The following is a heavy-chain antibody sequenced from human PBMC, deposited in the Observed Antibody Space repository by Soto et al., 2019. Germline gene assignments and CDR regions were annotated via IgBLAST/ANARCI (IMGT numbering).Heavy chain of an antibody. J-gene: IGHJ4*02. D-gene: IGHD5-12*01. CDR2: IKQDGSVK. Sequence: GGSLRLSCAASGFTFSNYWMTWVRQAPGKGLEWVANIKQDGSVKSYVGSVKGRFTISRDNAKNSLYLQMNSLRAEDTAIYYCARASLSGHGYFDXWGQGTLVTVS. V-gene: IGHV3-7*04. CDR1: GFTFSNYW. CDR3: ARASLSGHGYFDX.